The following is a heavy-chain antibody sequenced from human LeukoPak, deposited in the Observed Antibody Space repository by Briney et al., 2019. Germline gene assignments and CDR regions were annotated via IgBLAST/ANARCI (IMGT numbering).Heavy chain of an antibody. J-gene: IGHJ4*02. V-gene: IGHV3-7*01. D-gene: IGHD4-23*01. CDR1: GFTFSSYR. CDR2: IKQDGSEK. Sequence: QAGGSLRLSCAASGFTFSSYRMSWVRQAPGKGLEWVANIKQDGSEKYYVDSVKGRFTISRDNAKNSLYLQMNSLRAEDTAVYYCATHTTVAYFDYWGQGTLVTVSS. CDR3: ATHTTVAYFDY.